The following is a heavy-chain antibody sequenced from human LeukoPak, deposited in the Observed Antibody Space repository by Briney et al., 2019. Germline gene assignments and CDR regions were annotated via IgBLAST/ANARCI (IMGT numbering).Heavy chain of an antibody. CDR1: GVTFNTFS. V-gene: IGHV3-30-3*01. CDR2: ISSDGSNK. D-gene: IGHD4-23*01. J-gene: IGHJ6*02. Sequence: GGSLRLSCAGSGVTFNTFSIHWVRQAPGKGLEWVAVISSDGSNKYYADSVKGRFTISRDNSKNTLDLQMNSLRAEDTAVYYCAKGGNTPAYGMDVWGQGTTVTVSS. CDR3: AKGGNTPAYGMDV.